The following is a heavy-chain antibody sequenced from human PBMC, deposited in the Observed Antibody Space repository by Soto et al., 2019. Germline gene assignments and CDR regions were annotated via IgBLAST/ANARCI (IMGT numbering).Heavy chain of an antibody. V-gene: IGHV3-21*01. Sequence: EVQLVESGGGLVKPGGSLRLSCAASGFTFSSHSMNWVRQAPGKGLEWVSSISSSSSYIYYADSVKGRITICRDNAKNSLYRQMNSLSDDNAAVYYCASEEEATVTTYFDYWGQGALVTVSS. J-gene: IGHJ4*02. D-gene: IGHD4-17*01. CDR2: ISSSSSYI. CDR3: ASEEEATVTTYFDY. CDR1: GFTFSSHS.